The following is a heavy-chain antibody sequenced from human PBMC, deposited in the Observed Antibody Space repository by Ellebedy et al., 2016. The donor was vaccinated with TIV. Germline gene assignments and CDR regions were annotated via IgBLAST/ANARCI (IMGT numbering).Heavy chain of an antibody. CDR1: GFTFSDHY. J-gene: IGHJ4*02. CDR3: TRVSGTNYGGDHCDY. D-gene: IGHD1-26*01. Sequence: GGSLRLXCAASGFTFSDHYMDWVRQAPGKGLEWVGRTRNRANSYTTEYAASVKGRFTISRDDSMKSLYLQMNSLKTEDTAVYYCTRVSGTNYGGDHCDYWGQGTLVTVSS. CDR2: TRNRANSYTT. V-gene: IGHV3-72*01.